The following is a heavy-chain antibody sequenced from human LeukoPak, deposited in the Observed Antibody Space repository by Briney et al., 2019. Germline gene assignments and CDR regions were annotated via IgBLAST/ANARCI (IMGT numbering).Heavy chain of an antibody. J-gene: IGHJ4*02. CDR1: GYTFTSYG. Sequence: ASVKVSCKASGYTFTSYGISWVRQAPGQGLEWVGWISADNVNANYAQKFQGRVTMTTDTSTTTAYLELTSLRSADTAMHHCARDMFLWNYYGWLQYDFWGQGTLVTVSS. CDR2: ISADNVNA. D-gene: IGHD1-7*01. CDR3: ARDMFLWNYYGWLQYDF. V-gene: IGHV1-18*04.